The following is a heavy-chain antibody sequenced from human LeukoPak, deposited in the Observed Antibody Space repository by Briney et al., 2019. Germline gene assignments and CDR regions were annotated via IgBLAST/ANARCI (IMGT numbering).Heavy chain of an antibody. V-gene: IGHV4-59*08. Sequence: PSETLSLTCTVSGGSISSYYWSWIRQPPGKGLEWIGYIYYSGSTNYNPSLKSRVTISVDTSKNQFSLKLSSVTAADTAVHYCASSEGYSYGHDPFDYWGQGTLVTVSS. D-gene: IGHD5-18*01. CDR1: GGSISSYY. J-gene: IGHJ4*02. CDR3: ASSEGYSYGHDPFDY. CDR2: IYYSGST.